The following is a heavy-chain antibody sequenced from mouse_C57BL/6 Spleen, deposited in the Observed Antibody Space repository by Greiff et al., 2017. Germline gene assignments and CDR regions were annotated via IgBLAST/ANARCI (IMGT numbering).Heavy chain of an antibody. CDR2: ISDGGSYT. CDR3: ARDSKNYYGTLDY. V-gene: IGHV5-4*01. CDR1: GFTFSSYA. Sequence: VHLVESEGGLVKPGGSLKLSCAASGFTFSSYAMSWVRQTPEKRLEWVATISDGGSYTYYPDNVKGRFTISRDNAKNNLYLQMSHLKSEDTAMYYCARDSKNYYGTLDYWGQGTTLTVSS. D-gene: IGHD1-1*01. J-gene: IGHJ2*01.